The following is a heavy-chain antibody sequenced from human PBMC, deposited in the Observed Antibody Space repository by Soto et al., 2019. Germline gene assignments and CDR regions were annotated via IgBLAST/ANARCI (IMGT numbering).Heavy chain of an antibody. Sequence: SGPTLVNPTQTLTLTCTFSGFSLSTSGMCVSWIRQPPGKALEWLALIDWDDDKYYSTSLSTRLTISKDTSKNQVVLTMTNMDPVDTATYYCARISPGSYYYGMDVWGQGTTVTVSS. CDR3: ARISPGSYYYGMDV. J-gene: IGHJ6*02. V-gene: IGHV2-70*01. CDR2: IDWDDDK. CDR1: GFSLSTSGMC. D-gene: IGHD1-26*01.